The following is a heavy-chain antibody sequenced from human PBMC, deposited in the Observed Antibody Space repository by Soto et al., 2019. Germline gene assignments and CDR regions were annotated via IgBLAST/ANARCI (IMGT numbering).Heavy chain of an antibody. CDR1: GFTFSSYW. D-gene: IGHD3-10*01. V-gene: IGHV3-74*01. CDR2: INSDGSST. J-gene: IGHJ6*02. Sequence: GGSLRLSCAASGFTFSSYWMHWVRQAPGKGLVWVSRINSDGSSTSYADSVKGRFTISRDNAKNTLYLHMNSLRAEDTAVYYCARDSAITMVRGVITYYYYGMDVWGQGTMVTVSS. CDR3: ARDSAITMVRGVITYYYYGMDV.